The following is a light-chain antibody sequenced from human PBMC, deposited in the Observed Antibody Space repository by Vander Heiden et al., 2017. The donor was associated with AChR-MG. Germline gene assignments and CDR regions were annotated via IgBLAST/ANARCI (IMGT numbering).Light chain of an antibody. CDR2: GAS. CDR1: QSVSSN. Sequence: EIVMTQSPATLSVSPGERATLSCRASQSVSSNLAWYQQKPGQAPRLLIYGASTRATGIPARFSGSGYGTEFTLTISSLQSEDFAVYYCQQHNNWPPEAFGGGTKVEIK. J-gene: IGKJ4*01. CDR3: QQHNNWPPEA. V-gene: IGKV3-15*01.